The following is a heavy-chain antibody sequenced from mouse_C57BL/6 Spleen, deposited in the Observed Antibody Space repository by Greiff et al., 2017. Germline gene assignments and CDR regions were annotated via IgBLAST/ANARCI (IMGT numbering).Heavy chain of an antibody. CDR2: ISSGGSYT. Sequence: EVKLVESGGDLVKPGGSLKLSCAASGFTFSSYGMSWVRQTPDKRLEWVATISSGGSYTYYPDSVKGRFTISRDNAKNTLYLQMSSLKSEDTAMYYCARRYGSSCYYAMDDWGQGTSVTVSS. V-gene: IGHV5-6*02. J-gene: IGHJ4*01. CDR1: GFTFSSYG. CDR3: ARRYGSSCYYAMDD. D-gene: IGHD1-1*01.